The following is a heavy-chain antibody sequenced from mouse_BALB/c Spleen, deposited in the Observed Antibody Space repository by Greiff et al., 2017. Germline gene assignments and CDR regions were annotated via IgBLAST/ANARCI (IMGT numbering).Heavy chain of an antibody. J-gene: IGHJ1*01. Sequence: EVQRVESGGGLVKPGGSLKLSCAASGFTFSSYAMSWVRQSPEKRLEWVAEISSGGSYTYYPDTVTGRFTISRDNAKNTLYLEMSSLRSEDTAMYYCARERSDWYFDVWGAGTTVTVSS. CDR2: ISSGGSYT. CDR3: ARERSDWYFDV. CDR1: GFTFSSYA. V-gene: IGHV5-9-4*01.